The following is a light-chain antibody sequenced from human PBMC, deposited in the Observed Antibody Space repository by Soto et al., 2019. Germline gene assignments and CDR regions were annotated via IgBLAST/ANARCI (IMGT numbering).Light chain of an antibody. CDR2: RNN. Sequence: QSVLTQPPSASGTPGQRVTISCSGSSSNIGSNYVYWYQQLPGTAPKLLIYRNNQRPSGVPDRFSGSKSGTSASLVISGPRSEDEADYYCAAWDDSLSGAVFGGGTQLTVL. CDR1: SSNIGSNY. V-gene: IGLV1-47*01. J-gene: IGLJ2*01. CDR3: AAWDDSLSGAV.